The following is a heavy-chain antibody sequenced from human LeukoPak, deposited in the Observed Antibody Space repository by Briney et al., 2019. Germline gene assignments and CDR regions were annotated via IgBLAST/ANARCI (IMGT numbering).Heavy chain of an antibody. J-gene: IGHJ4*02. Sequence: ASVKVSCKASGYTFTGYYMHWVRQAPGQGLEWMGWINPNSGGTNYARKLQGRDTMTRDTSISTAYMELSRLRSDDTAVYYCARDLLDSSGYHIRPIDYWGQGTLVTVSS. CDR2: INPNSGGT. D-gene: IGHD3-22*01. V-gene: IGHV1-2*02. CDR3: ARDLLDSSGYHIRPIDY. CDR1: GYTFTGYY.